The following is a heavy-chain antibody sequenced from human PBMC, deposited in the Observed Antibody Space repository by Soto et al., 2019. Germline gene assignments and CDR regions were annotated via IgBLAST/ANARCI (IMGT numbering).Heavy chain of an antibody. CDR2: ISYDGSNK. CDR3: ARDFMGGVITDY. D-gene: IGHD3-10*01. Sequence: QVQLVESGGGVVQPGRSLRLSCAASGFTFSSYAMHWVRQAPGKGLEWVAVISYDGSNKYYADSVKGRFTISRDNSKNTLYLQMNSLSAEDTAVYYCARDFMGGVITDYWGQGTLVTVSS. J-gene: IGHJ4*02. V-gene: IGHV3-30-3*01. CDR1: GFTFSSYA.